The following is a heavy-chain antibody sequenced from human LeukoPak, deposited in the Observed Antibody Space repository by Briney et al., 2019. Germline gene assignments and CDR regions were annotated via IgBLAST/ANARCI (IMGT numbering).Heavy chain of an antibody. CDR3: AKVRFLEWSEGGMDV. CDR1: GFTFSSYA. J-gene: IGHJ6*02. Sequence: AGGSLRRSCAASGFTFSSYAMSWVRQAPGKGLEWVSAISGSGGSTYYADSVKGRFTISRDNSKNTLYLQMNSLRAEDTAVYYCAKVRFLEWSEGGMDVWGQGTTVTVSS. D-gene: IGHD3-3*01. CDR2: ISGSGGST. V-gene: IGHV3-23*01.